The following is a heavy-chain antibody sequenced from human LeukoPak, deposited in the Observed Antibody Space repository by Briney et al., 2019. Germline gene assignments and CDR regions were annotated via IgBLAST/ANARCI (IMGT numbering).Heavy chain of an antibody. J-gene: IGHJ4*02. CDR2: ISYDGSNK. V-gene: IGHV3-30*18. CDR3: AKDLNYGSGSYYNS. D-gene: IGHD3-10*01. CDR1: GFTFSSYG. Sequence: GGSLRLSCAASGFTFSSYGMHWVRQAPGKGLEGVAVISYDGSNKYYADSVKGRFTISRDNSKNTLYLQMNSLRAEDTAVYYCAKDLNYGSGSYYNSWGQGTLVTVSS.